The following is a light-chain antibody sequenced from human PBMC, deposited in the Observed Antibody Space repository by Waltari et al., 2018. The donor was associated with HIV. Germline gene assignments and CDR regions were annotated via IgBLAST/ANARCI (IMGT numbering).Light chain of an antibody. CDR2: NTN. V-gene: IGLV8-61*01. Sequence: QTVVTQEPSFSVSPGGSVTLTCVLSSSSVSTPYYPHWYHQTPGQAPRTLIYNTNTRSSGVPDRFSGSILGNKAALNITGAQADDECDYYCVLYMGSGISVFGGGTKLTVL. CDR1: SSSVSTPYY. CDR3: VLYMGSGISV. J-gene: IGLJ2*01.